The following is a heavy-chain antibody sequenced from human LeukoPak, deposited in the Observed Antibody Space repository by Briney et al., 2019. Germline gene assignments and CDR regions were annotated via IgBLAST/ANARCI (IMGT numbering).Heavy chain of an antibody. D-gene: IGHD6-13*01. CDR1: GGSISSSSYY. V-gene: IGHV4-39*01. CDR3: ARRGYSSSWTSLYYFDY. J-gene: IGHJ4*02. Sequence: SETLSLTCTVSGGSISSSSYYWGSIRQPPAKGLEWIGSIYYSGSTYYNPSLKSRVTISVDTSENQFSLKLSSVTAADTAVYYCARRGYSSSWTSLYYFDYWGQGTLVTVSS. CDR2: IYYSGST.